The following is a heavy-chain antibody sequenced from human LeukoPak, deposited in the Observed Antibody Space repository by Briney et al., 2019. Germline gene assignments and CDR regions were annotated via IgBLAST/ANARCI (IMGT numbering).Heavy chain of an antibody. J-gene: IGHJ6*02. CDR2: ISSSSYI. D-gene: IGHD3-9*01. CDR1: GFTFSSYS. V-gene: IGHV3-21*01. CDR3: ARVRNFDWDADYNGMDV. Sequence: SGGSLRLSCAASGFTFSSYSMNWVRQALGKGLEWVSSISSSSYIYYADSVKGRFTISRDNAKNSLYLQMNSLGAEDTAVYYCARVRNFDWDADYNGMDVWGQGTTVTVSS.